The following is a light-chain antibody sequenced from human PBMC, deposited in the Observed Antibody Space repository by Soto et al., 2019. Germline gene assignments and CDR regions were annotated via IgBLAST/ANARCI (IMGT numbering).Light chain of an antibody. V-gene: IGKV1-5*03. Sequence: DIQMTQSPSTLSASVGDRVTITCRARQNIESGLAWYQQKPGKAPKLLIYKASTLESGVPLRFSGSGSGTEFTLTITSLQPDDFATYYCQQYHFFWTFGQGTRVPIK. CDR2: KAS. CDR3: QQYHFFWT. CDR1: QNIESG. J-gene: IGKJ1*01.